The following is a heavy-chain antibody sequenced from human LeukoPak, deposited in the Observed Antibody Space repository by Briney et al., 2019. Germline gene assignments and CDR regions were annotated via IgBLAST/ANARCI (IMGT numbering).Heavy chain of an antibody. CDR1: GGSLTDGDYY. CDR2: T. V-gene: IGHV4-61*08. J-gene: IGHJ5*02. Sequence: SETLSLTCTVSGGSLTDGDYYWGWVRQPPGTGLQWIATTYEGASLKSRVTISLDTSKNQFFLRLTSVTAADTAVYYCARDSLNWFDPSGQGTLVTVSS. CDR3: ARDSLNWFDP.